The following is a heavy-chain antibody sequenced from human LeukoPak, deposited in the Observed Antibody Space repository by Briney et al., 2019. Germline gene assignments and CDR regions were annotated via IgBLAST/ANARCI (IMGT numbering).Heavy chain of an antibody. Sequence: VASVKVSCKASGYIFTNNGITWVRQAPGQGLEWMGWISAYNGDTNYAQKLQGRVTMTTDTSTSTAYMELRSLRSDDTAVYYCARDPYDFWRGYNYYYMDVWGKGTTVTVSS. D-gene: IGHD3-3*01. CDR3: ARDPYDFWRGYNYYYMDV. V-gene: IGHV1-18*01. J-gene: IGHJ6*03. CDR1: GYIFTNNG. CDR2: ISAYNGDT.